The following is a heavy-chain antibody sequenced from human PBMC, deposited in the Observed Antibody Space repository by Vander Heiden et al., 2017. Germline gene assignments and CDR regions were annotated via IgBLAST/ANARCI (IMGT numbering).Heavy chain of an antibody. Sequence: EVQLVESGGGLVKPGGSLRLSCAAYGSTFSSYRMNWVRQAPGKGLEWVSSISSSSSYIYYADSVKGRFTISRDNAKNSLYLQMNSLRAEDTAVYYCARAKRGDWFDPWGQGTLVTVSS. CDR1: GSTFSSYR. J-gene: IGHJ5*02. CDR3: ARAKRGDWFDP. V-gene: IGHV3-21*01. CDR2: ISSSSSYI.